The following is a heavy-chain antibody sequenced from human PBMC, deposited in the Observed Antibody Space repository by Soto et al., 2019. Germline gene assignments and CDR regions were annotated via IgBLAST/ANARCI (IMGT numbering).Heavy chain of an antibody. Sequence: GGSLRLSCAASGFSFSTSGMHWVRQAPGKGLEWVAVIWYDSSNKYYEDSVKGRFTISRDNSKNTLYLQMNSLRAEDTAVYYCARAHAFRYFDSPWYYGLGVWGEGTTVTVSS. D-gene: IGHD3-9*01. CDR3: ARAHAFRYFDSPWYYGLGV. J-gene: IGHJ6*04. CDR1: GFSFSTSG. V-gene: IGHV3-33*01. CDR2: IWYDSSNK.